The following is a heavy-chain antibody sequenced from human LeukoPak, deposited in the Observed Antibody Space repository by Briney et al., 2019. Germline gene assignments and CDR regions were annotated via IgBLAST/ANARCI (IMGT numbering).Heavy chain of an antibody. Sequence: GESLRISCKGSGYSFTTYWIAWVRQMPGKGLECMGIIYPGDSETRYSPSFQGQVSISVDKSISTAYLQWSSLKASDTAMYYCARHKGFDYWGQGTLVTVSS. J-gene: IGHJ4*02. CDR2: IYPGDSET. CDR1: GYSFTTYW. V-gene: IGHV5-51*01. CDR3: ARHKGFDY.